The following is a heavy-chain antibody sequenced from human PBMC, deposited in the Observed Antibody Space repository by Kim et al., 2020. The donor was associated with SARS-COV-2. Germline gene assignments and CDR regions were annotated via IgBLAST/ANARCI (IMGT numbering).Heavy chain of an antibody. D-gene: IGHD2-2*02. V-gene: IGHV4-34*01. CDR1: GGSFSGYY. CDR3: ARGRGEYQLLYLYYYGMDV. J-gene: IGHJ6*01. CDR2: INHSGST. Sequence: SETLSLTCAVYGGSFSGYYWSWIRQPPGKGLEWIGEINHSGSTNYNPSLKSRVTISVDTSKNQFSLKLSSVTAADTAVYYCARGRGEYQLLYLYYYGMDV.